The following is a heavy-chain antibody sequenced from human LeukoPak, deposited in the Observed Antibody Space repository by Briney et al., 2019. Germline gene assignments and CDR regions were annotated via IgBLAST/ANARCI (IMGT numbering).Heavy chain of an antibody. CDR2: IYWNDDK. CDR3: AHRLATYYDILTGFSWYDS. D-gene: IGHD3-9*01. CDR1: VLSLSTAGVG. V-gene: IGHV2-5*01. J-gene: IGHJ5*01. Sequence: SGPTLVNPTQTLSLTRTFSVLSLSTAGVGVGWIRQPPGQALEGLALIYWNDDKRYSPSLKSRLTIPKDTSKNQLVLTITNMVPVDTATYYCAHRLATYYDILTGFSWYDSWGQGTLVTVSS.